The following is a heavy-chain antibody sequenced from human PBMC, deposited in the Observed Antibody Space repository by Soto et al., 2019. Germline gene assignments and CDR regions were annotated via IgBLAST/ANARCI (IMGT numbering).Heavy chain of an antibody. D-gene: IGHD3-9*01. CDR2: MSYSGST. CDR3: ARLEGLATISYYFDF. V-gene: IGHV4-39*01. J-gene: IGHJ4*02. Sequence: SETLSLTCTVSGGSISSSSSYWGWIRQPPGKGLEWIGSMSYSGSTYYNPSLKTRVTLSLDTSRSQFSLKLTSVTAADSAVYFCARLEGLATISYYFDFWGPGALVTVSS. CDR1: GGSISSSSSY.